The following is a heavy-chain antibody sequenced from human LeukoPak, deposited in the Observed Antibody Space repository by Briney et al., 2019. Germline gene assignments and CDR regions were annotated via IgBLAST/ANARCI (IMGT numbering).Heavy chain of an antibody. D-gene: IGHD3-22*01. CDR1: GFTFSSYA. Sequence: PGGSLRLSCAASGFTFSSYAMSWVRQAPGKGLEWVSTISGSGGSTYYADSVKGRFTISRDNSKNTLYLQMNSLRAEDSAVYFCAKHYYDSSAYSAFGFDYWGQGTLVTVSS. J-gene: IGHJ4*02. CDR3: AKHYYDSSAYSAFGFDY. V-gene: IGHV3-23*01. CDR2: ISGSGGST.